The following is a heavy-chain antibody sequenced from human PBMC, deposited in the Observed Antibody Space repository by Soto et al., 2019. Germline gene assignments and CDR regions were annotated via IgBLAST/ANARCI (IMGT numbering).Heavy chain of an antibody. CDR3: ARDLSSYGMDV. CDR1: GFTFSSYG. CDR2: IWYDGSNK. D-gene: IGHD6-6*01. V-gene: IGHV3-33*01. Sequence: QVQLVESGGGVVQPGRSLRLSCAASGFTFSSYGMHWVRQAPGKGLEWVAVIWYDGSNKYYADSVKGRFTISRDNSKNSLSLQMNSLRAGDTAVYYCARDLSSYGMDVWGQGTTVTVSS. J-gene: IGHJ6*02.